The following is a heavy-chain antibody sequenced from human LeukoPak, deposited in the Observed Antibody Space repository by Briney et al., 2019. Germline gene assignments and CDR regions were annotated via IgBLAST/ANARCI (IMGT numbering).Heavy chain of an antibody. CDR1: GFTFSSYT. CDR2: ISYDGSNK. V-gene: IGHV3-30-3*01. Sequence: GGSLRLSCAASGFTFSSYTMYWVRQAPGKGLEWVAVISYDGSNKYYADSVKGRFTISRDNSKNTLYLQMNSLRAEDTAVYYCARAAVAPNYMDVWGKGTTVTVSS. J-gene: IGHJ6*03. CDR3: ARAAVAPNYMDV. D-gene: IGHD6-19*01.